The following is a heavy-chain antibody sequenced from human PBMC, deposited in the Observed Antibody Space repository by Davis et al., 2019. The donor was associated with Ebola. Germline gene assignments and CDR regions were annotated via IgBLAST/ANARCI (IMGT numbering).Heavy chain of an antibody. J-gene: IGHJ6*02. CDR3: ARDRGYTWGGMDV. CDR1: GYTFTSYG. CDR2: IIPILGIA. V-gene: IGHV1-69*04. D-gene: IGHD1-1*01. Sequence: SVKVSCKASGYTFTSYGISWVRQAPGQGLEWMGRIIPILGIANYAQKFQGRVTITADKSTSTAYMELRSLRSDDTAVYYCARDRGYTWGGMDVWGQGTTVTVSS.